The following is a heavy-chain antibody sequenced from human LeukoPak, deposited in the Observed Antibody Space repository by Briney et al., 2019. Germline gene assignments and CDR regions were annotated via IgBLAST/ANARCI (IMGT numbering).Heavy chain of an antibody. CDR2: IYSGGST. J-gene: IGHJ3*02. CDR3: AREILPSYAFDI. Sequence: GGSLRLSCAASGFTVSSNFLSWVRQAPGKGLEWVSVIYSGGSTYYTDSVKGRFTISRDISKNTLYLQMNSLRAEDTAVYYCAREILPSYAFDIWGQGTLVTVSS. CDR1: GFTVSSNF. D-gene: IGHD2/OR15-2a*01. V-gene: IGHV3-66*01.